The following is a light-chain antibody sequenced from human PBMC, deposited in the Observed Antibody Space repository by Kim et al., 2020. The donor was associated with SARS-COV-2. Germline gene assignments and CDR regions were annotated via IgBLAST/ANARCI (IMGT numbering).Light chain of an antibody. CDR3: QQYGSSLRT. CDR2: GAS. J-gene: IGKJ1*01. V-gene: IGKV3-20*01. Sequence: SPGERATLSCRASQSVSNSFLAWYQQKPGQAPRLLIYGASSRATGIPDRFSGSGSGTDFTLSISRLEPEDFAVYYCQQYGSSLRTFGQGTKVEIK. CDR1: QSVSNSF.